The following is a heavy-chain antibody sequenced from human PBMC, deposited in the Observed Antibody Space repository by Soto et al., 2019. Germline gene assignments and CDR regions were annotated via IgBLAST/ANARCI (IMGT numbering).Heavy chain of an antibody. CDR2: ITGSSDYT. J-gene: IGHJ4*02. V-gene: IGHV3-23*01. Sequence: GGSLRLSCEASGFIFSSYAMDWVRQAPGKGLQWVSSITGSSDYTSYIASVKGRFTISRDNSKNTLYLQMKSLRAEDTAVYFCAKEKTTGAHYALDYWTQGTLVTVSS. CDR3: AKEKTTGAHYALDY. D-gene: IGHD2-8*02. CDR1: GFIFSSYA.